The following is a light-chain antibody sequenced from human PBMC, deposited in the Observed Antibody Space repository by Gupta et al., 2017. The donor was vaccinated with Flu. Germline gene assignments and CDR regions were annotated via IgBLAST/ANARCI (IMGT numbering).Light chain of an antibody. J-gene: IGKJ5*01. CDR3: RNYGGSPPIT. V-gene: IGKV3-20*01. Sequence: EIVLTPSPGTLPLSPGERATLSCRASQNIGGNFLVWYLQKSGQAPRLLIYDASSRATDIPDRCSGSGSGTDFTLTISRLEAEEFVVYCCRNYGGSPPITFGQGTRLEI. CDR1: QNIGGNF. CDR2: DAS.